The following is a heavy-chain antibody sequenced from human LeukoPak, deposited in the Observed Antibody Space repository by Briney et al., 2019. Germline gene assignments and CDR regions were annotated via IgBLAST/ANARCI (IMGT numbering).Heavy chain of an antibody. D-gene: IGHD3-22*01. CDR3: ARDSSWGLDSSGYYYLNLAFDI. CDR2: ISYDGSNK. CDR1: GFTFSSYA. J-gene: IGHJ3*02. V-gene: IGHV3-30*04. Sequence: RGRSLRLSCAASGFTFSSYAMHWVRQAPGKGLEWVAVISYDGSNKYYADSVKGRFTISRDNSKNTLYLQMSSLRAEDTAVYYCARDSSWGLDSSGYYYLNLAFDIWGQGTMVTVSS.